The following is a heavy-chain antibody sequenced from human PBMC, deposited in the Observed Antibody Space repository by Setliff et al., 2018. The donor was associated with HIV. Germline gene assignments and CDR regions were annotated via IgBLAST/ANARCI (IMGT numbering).Heavy chain of an antibody. CDR1: GGSISSYY. CDR2: IYSSGST. CDR3: ARGHSYYYDRSGPYYFDY. V-gene: IGHV4-4*08. Sequence: SETLSLTCTVSGGSISSYYWSWIRQPPGRGLEWIGYIYSSGSTSYNPSPKSRVTISVDTSKNQFSLKLSSVTAADTAVYYCARGHSYYYDRSGPYYFDYWGQGTLVTVSS. J-gene: IGHJ4*02. D-gene: IGHD3-22*01.